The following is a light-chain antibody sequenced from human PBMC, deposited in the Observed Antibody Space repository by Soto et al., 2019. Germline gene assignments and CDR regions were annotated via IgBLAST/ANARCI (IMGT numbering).Light chain of an antibody. V-gene: IGKV1-8*01. CDR3: QQYDSFA. Sequence: AIRMTQSPSSFSAYTGDIVTITCRASQGISSYLAWYQQKPGKAPKLLIYAASTLQSGVPSRFSGSGSGTDFTLTISCLQSEDFATYYCQQYDSFAFGQGTRLEIK. CDR1: QGISSY. J-gene: IGKJ5*01. CDR2: AAS.